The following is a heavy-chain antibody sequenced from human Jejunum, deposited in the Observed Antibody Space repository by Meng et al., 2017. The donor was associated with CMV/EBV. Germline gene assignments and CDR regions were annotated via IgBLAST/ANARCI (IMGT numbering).Heavy chain of an antibody. CDR2: ISSSSNYI. J-gene: IGHJ4*02. D-gene: IGHD3-10*01. CDR1: TFTFSSYS. Sequence: EVQLVESGGGLVKPGGSXXLSCAVSTFTFSSYSMSWVRQAPGKGLEWVSSISSSSNYIYYADSVKGRFTISRDNAKNSLYLQMNSLRADDTAVYYCARDELIYGLGSYLGYWGQGTLVTVSS. CDR3: ARDELIYGLGSYLGY. V-gene: IGHV3-21*01.